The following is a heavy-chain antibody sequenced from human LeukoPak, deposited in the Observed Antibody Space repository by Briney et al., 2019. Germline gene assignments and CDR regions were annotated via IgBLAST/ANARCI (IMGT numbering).Heavy chain of an antibody. CDR2: IDPSDSYT. J-gene: IGHJ6*02. V-gene: IGHV5-10-1*01. D-gene: IGHD3-10*01. Sequence: GESLKISCEGSGYSFTSYWIIWVRQMPGKGLEWMGRIDPSDSYTKYSPSFQGHVTISADKSISTAYLQWSSLKASDTAMYYCARFYYVSGSRYQNHYSYYGMDVWGQGTTVIVSS. CDR1: GYSFTSYW. CDR3: ARFYYVSGSRYQNHYSYYGMDV.